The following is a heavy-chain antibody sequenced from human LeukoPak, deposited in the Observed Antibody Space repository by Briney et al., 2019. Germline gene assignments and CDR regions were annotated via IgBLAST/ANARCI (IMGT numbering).Heavy chain of an antibody. D-gene: IGHD6-19*01. CDR2: ISGSDGST. Sequence: GSLRLSCAASGFTFRIYAMSWVRQAPGKGLEWVSAISGSDGSTNYADSVKGRFSISRDNSKNTLYLHMKSLRAEDTAVYYCAKELYGWYYDYWGQGTLVTVSS. V-gene: IGHV3-23*01. J-gene: IGHJ4*02. CDR3: AKELYGWYYDY. CDR1: GFTFRIYA.